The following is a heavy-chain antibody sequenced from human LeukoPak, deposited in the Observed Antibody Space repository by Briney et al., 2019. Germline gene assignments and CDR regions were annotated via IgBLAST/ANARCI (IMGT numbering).Heavy chain of an antibody. D-gene: IGHD4-17*01. V-gene: IGHV3-64D*06. CDR2: ISRNGGST. CDR3: VKDAPTHFYGDYVVY. J-gene: IGHJ4*02. CDR1: GFTFISYA. Sequence: GGALRLSCSASGFTFISYAMHSVRQAPGEGLEYGSAISRNGGSTYYVDSVKGRFTISRDNSKNTLYLQMSSLRAEDTAVYYCVKDAPTHFYGDYVVYWGQGTLVTVSS.